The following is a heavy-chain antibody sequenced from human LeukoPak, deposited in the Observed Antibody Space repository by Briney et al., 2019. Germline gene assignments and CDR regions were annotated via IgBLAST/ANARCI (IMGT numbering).Heavy chain of an antibody. CDR3: ARDWDFRGNWFDP. D-gene: IGHD1-26*01. CDR2: INPNSGGT. CDR1: GYTFTGYY. J-gene: IGHJ5*02. V-gene: IGHV1-2*02. Sequence: ASVKVSCKASGYTFTGYYMHWVRQAPGQGLEWMGWINPNSGGTNYAQKFQGRVTMTRDTSISTAYMELSGLRSDDTAVYYCARDWDFRGNWFDPWGQGTLVTVSS.